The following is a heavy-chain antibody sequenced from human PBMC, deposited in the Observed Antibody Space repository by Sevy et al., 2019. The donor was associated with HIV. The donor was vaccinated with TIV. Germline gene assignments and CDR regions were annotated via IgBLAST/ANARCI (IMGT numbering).Heavy chain of an antibody. Sequence: RGFLRLSCAASGFSFSAYWMNWVRQAPGKGLEWVANIKPDGSDKHYVDSAEGRFTISRDNAKNSLYLQMYSLRVEDTALYYCAQETFGRFDSWGQGTLVTVSS. CDR1: GFSFSAYW. CDR2: IKPDGSDK. D-gene: IGHD1-26*01. V-gene: IGHV3-7*01. CDR3: AQETFGRFDS. J-gene: IGHJ4*02.